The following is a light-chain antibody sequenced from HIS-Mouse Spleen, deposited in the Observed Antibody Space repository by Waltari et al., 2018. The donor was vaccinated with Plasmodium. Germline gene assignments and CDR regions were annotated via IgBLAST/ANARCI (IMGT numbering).Light chain of an antibody. V-gene: IGKV3-15*01. CDR2: GAS. CDR3: QQYNNWSFT. Sequence: EIVMTQSPATLSVSHGERATLSCRASQRVSSNLAWYQQKPVQAPRLLIYGASTRATGIPARFSGSGSGTEFTLTISSLQSEDFAVYYCQQYNNWSFTFGPGTKVDIK. CDR1: QRVSSN. J-gene: IGKJ3*01.